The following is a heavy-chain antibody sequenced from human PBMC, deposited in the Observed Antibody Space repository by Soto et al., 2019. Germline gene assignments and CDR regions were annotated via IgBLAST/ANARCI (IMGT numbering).Heavy chain of an antibody. CDR3: ARPSRRGDSSSSLYDY. J-gene: IGHJ4*02. D-gene: IGHD6-6*01. CDR2: IWYDGSNK. Sequence: GGSLRLSCAASGFTFSSYGMHWVRQAPGKGLEWVAVIWYDGSNKYYADSVKGRFTISRDNSKNTLYLQMNSLRAEDTAVYYCARPSRRGDSSSSLYDYWGQGTLVTVSS. V-gene: IGHV3-33*01. CDR1: GFTFSSYG.